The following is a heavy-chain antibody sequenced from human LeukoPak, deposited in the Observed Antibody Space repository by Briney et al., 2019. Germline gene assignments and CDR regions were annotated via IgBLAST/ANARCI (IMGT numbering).Heavy chain of an antibody. J-gene: IGHJ4*02. CDR2: ISGSGGST. CDR1: GFTFSSYA. D-gene: IGHD5-18*01. Sequence: PGGSLRLSCAASGFTFSSYAMSWVRQAPGKWLEWVSSISGSGGSTYYTDSVKGRFTISRDNSKNTLYLQMNSLRDEDTAVYYFAKLRYSYGYDYWGQGTLVTVSS. CDR3: AKLRYSYGYDY. V-gene: IGHV3-23*01.